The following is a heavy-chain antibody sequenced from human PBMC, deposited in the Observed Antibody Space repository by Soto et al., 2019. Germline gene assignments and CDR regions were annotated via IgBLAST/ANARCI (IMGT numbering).Heavy chain of an antibody. Sequence: QVQLQQWGAGLLKSSETLSLTCAVYGGSFSGYYWSWIRQPPGKGLEWIGEINHSGSTNYNPSLKSRVTISVDTSKNQFSLQLSSVTAADTAVYYCARGKWLRSSFDYWGQETLVTVSS. D-gene: IGHD5-12*01. V-gene: IGHV4-34*01. J-gene: IGHJ4*02. CDR2: INHSGST. CDR3: ARGKWLRSSFDY. CDR1: GGSFSGYY.